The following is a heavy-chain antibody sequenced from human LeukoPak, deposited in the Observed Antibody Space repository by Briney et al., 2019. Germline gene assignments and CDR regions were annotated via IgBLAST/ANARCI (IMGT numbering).Heavy chain of an antibody. V-gene: IGHV1-8*01. J-gene: IGHJ4*02. CDR2: MNPNSGNT. Sequence: ASVKVSCKASGYTFTSYDTNWVRQATGQGLEWMGWMNPNSGNTGYAQKFQGRVTMTRNTSISTAYMELSGLRSEDTAVYYCARRGGYSGTTIGYWGQGTLVTVSS. CDR1: GYTFTSYD. D-gene: IGHD1-1*01. CDR3: ARRGGYSGTTIGY.